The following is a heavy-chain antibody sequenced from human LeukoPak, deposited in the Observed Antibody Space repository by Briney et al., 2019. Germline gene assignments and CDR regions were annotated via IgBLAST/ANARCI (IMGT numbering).Heavy chain of an antibody. J-gene: IGHJ4*02. D-gene: IGHD3-22*01. CDR2: IYYSGST. CDR3: AREDWYYDSSGYSFLDY. CDR1: GGSISSHY. Sequence: SETLSLTCTVSGGSISSHYWSWIRQPPGKGLEWIGYIYYSGSTNYNPSLKSRVTISVDTSKNQFSLKLSSVTAADTAVYYCAREDWYYDSSGYSFLDYWGQGTLVTVSS. V-gene: IGHV4-59*11.